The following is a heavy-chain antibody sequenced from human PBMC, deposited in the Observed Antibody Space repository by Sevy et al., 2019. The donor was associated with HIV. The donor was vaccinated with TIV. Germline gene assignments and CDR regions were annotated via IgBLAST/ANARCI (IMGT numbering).Heavy chain of an antibody. CDR2: IWYDGSYE. V-gene: IGHV3-33*06. J-gene: IGHJ5*02. CDR3: AKTFAIFGVFMSPDFDP. Sequence: GGALRVSCAASGFTFSNYGMHWVRQAPGKGLEWVAVIWYDGSYEYYAESVKGRFTISRDNAKSTLYLQMNRLRAEDTAVYYCAKTFAIFGVFMSPDFDPWGQGTLVTVSS. CDR1: GFTFSNYG. D-gene: IGHD3-3*01.